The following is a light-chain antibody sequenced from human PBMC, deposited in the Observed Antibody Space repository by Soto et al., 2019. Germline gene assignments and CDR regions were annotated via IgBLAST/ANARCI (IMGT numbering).Light chain of an antibody. CDR2: AAS. CDR1: QSISSY. CDR3: QQSYSRMT. Sequence: GDGVPITCRASQSISSYVSWYQQKPGKAPKLLIYAASRLESGVPSRFSGSRSGTDFTLTISSLQPEDFATYYCQQSYSRMTFGQGTKVDIK. V-gene: IGKV1-39*01. J-gene: IGKJ1*01.